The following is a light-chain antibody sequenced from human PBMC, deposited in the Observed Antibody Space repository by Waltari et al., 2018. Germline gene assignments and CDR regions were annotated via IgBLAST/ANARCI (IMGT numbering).Light chain of an antibody. CDR2: GAS. CDR3: QQYGSSILYT. J-gene: IGKJ2*01. Sequence: VLTQSPDTLSLSPGDRATVSCRASQSLTKRYLAWYQQKPGQAPRLLIYGASSRAAGIPDRFSGSGSGTDFTLTISRLEPEDFAVYYCQQYGSSILYTFGQGTKLEIK. CDR1: QSLTKRY. V-gene: IGKV3-20*01.